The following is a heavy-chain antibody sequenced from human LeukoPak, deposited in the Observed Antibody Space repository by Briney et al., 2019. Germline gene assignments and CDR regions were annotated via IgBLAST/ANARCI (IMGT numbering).Heavy chain of an antibody. J-gene: IGHJ4*02. CDR2: IYYSGYT. CDR3: ARRFKVRYGAGKFDY. CDR1: GGSISSYY. Sequence: ASETLSLTCTVSGGSISSYYWSWIRQPPGKGLKWIGNIYYSGYTTYSPSLRSRVTISVDTSKNQFSLKLSSVTAADTAVYYCARRFKVRYGAGKFDYWGQGTLVTVSS. V-gene: IGHV4-59*12. D-gene: IGHD3-10*01.